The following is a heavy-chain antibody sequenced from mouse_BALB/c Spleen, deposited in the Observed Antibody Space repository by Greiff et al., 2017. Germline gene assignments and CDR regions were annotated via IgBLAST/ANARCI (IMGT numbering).Heavy chain of an antibody. V-gene: IGHV7-3*02. CDR2: IRNKANGYTT. CDR1: GFTFTDYY. J-gene: IGHJ2*01. CDR3: ARDLGRIFDY. D-gene: IGHD4-1*01. Sequence: EVQGVESGGGLVQPGGSLRLSCATSGFTFTDYYMSWVRQPPGKALEWLGFIRNKANGYTTEYSASVKGRFTISRDNSQSILYLQMNTLRAEDSATYYCARDLGRIFDYWGQGTTRTVSS.